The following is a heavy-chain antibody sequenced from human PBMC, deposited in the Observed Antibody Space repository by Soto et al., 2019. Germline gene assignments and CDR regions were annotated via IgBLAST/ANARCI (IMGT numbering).Heavy chain of an antibody. J-gene: IGHJ4*02. D-gene: IGHD6-19*01. Sequence: EVQLVESGGDLVQPGGSLRLSCAASGFTFSTYSMNWVRQPPGKGLEWVSSISSSSTIYYADSVKGRFTISRDNVQNSLYLQMHSLRAEDTAVYYCARERGSGWTFDYWGQGTLVTVSS. CDR1: GFTFSTYS. V-gene: IGHV3-48*01. CDR2: ISSSSTI. CDR3: ARERGSGWTFDY.